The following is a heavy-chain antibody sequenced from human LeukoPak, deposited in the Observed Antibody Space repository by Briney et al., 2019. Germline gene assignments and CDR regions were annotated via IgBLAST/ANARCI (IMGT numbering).Heavy chain of an antibody. CDR2: ITESGNNQ. V-gene: IGHV3-30*04. CDR3: ARVQGGGYRTADY. CDR1: GFTFTNYI. Sequence: GGSLRLSCAAPGFTFTNYIMHWVRQAPGKGLDWVAVITESGNNQYYADSVKGRFTISRDNSKNTLFLQMNSLRGEDTAMYYCARVQGGGYRTADYWGQGTLVTVSS. J-gene: IGHJ4*02. D-gene: IGHD6-19*01.